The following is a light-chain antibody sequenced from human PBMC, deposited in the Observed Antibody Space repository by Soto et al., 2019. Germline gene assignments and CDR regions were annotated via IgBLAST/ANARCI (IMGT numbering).Light chain of an antibody. CDR3: LQDHSYPLT. V-gene: IGKV1-6*01. Sequence: AIHMTQSPSSLSASVGDRVTITCRASQGITTDLGSYQQKSGKAPKLLIYGASTLQTGVPSRFSGSGSGTDFTLTISSLQPEDFATYYCLQDHSYPLTFGGGTKVDIK. CDR2: GAS. J-gene: IGKJ4*01. CDR1: QGITTD.